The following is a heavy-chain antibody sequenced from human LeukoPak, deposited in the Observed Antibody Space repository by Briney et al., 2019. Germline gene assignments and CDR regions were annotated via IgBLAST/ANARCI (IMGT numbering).Heavy chain of an antibody. CDR1: DGSFSGYY. CDR3: ASGLGAQYYYGSGSSTK. D-gene: IGHD3-10*01. Sequence: SETLSLTCAVYDGSFSGYYWSWIRQPPGKGLEWIGEINHSGSTNYNPSLKSRVTISVDTSKNQFSLKLSSVTAADTAVYYCASGLGAQYYYGSGSSTKWGQGTLVTVSS. CDR2: INHSGST. J-gene: IGHJ4*02. V-gene: IGHV4-34*01.